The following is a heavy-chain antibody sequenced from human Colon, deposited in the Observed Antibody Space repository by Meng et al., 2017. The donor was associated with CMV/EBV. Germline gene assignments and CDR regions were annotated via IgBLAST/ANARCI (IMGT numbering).Heavy chain of an antibody. CDR3: AKQGSGGYNWFDP. J-gene: IGHJ5*02. CDR1: GFTFSSYA. V-gene: IGHV3-23*01. Sequence: ESRKISGAASGFTFSSYAMSWVRQAPGKGLEWVSAISGSGGSTYYADSVKGRFTISRDNSKNTLYLQMNSLRAEDTAVYYCAKQGSGGYNWFDPWGQGTLVTVSS. D-gene: IGHD2-15*01. CDR2: ISGSGGST.